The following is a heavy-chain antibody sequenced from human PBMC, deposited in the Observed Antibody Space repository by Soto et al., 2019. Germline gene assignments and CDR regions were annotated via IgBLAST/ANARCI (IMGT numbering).Heavy chain of an antibody. D-gene: IGHD6-13*01. CDR2: IYHSGST. J-gene: IGHJ4*02. CDR1: GGSISSSNW. V-gene: IGHV4-4*02. CDR3: AMAPGIAAAGTLDY. Sequence: TSETLSLTCAVSGGSISSSNWWSWVRQPPGKGLEWIGEIYHSGSTNYNPSLKSRVTISVDKSKNQFSLKLSSVTAADTAVYYCAMAPGIAAAGTLDYWGQGTLVTVSS.